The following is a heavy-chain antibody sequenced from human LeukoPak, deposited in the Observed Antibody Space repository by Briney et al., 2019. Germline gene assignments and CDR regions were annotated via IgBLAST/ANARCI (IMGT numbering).Heavy chain of an antibody. CDR1: GDSVRSFH. CDR3: ARRYGIAGPTYFNYYGMDV. Sequence: SETLSLTCTVSGDSVRSFHWSWIRQPPGKGLEWIGHMYYSGSTNYNPSLKSRVSMSVDTSKNQFSLRLSSVTAADTAVYYCARRYGIAGPTYFNYYGMDVWGQGTTVTVS. V-gene: IGHV4-59*02. J-gene: IGHJ6*02. D-gene: IGHD1-26*01. CDR2: MYYSGST.